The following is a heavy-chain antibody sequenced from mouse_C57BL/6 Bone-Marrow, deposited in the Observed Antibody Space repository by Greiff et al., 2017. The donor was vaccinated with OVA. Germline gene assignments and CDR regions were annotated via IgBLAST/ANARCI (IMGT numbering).Heavy chain of an antibody. CDR2: FHPYNDDT. V-gene: IGHV1-47*01. CDR3: ARRTGRDYAMDY. D-gene: IGHD4-1*01. CDR1: GYTFTTYP. J-gene: IGHJ4*01. Sequence: VMLVESGAELVKPGASVKMSCKASGYTFTTYPIEWMKQNHGKSLEWIGNFHPYNDDTKYNEKFKGKATLTVEKSSSTVYLELSRLTSDDSAVYYCARRTGRDYAMDYWGQGTSVTVSS.